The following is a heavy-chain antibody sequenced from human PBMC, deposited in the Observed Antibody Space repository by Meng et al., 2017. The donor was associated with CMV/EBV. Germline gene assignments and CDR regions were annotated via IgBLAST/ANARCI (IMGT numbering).Heavy chain of an antibody. J-gene: IGHJ5*02. CDR1: GFSLRNATMG. CDR3: ARIRRIAAAPGEGDWFDP. D-gene: IGHD6-13*01. CDR2: IFSNDEK. V-gene: IGHV2-26*01. Sequence: SGPPLVSPTESLMLTCTVSGFSLRNATMGVSWIRQPPGKALEWLAHIFSNDEKSYSTSLKSRLTISKDTSKSQVVLTMTNMDPVDTATYYCARIRRIAAAPGEGDWFDPWGQGTLVTVSS.